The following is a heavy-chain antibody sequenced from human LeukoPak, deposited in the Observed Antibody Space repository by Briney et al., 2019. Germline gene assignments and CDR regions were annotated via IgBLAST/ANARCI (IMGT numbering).Heavy chain of an antibody. CDR1: GDSVSSNSAA. Sequence: SPTLSLTCAISGDSVSSNSAAWTWIRQSPSRGLEWLGRTYYNSKWYHDYAVSVKSRITINSDTSKNQFSLQLNSVTPEDTAVYYCARDLTVTTGWFDPWGQGTLVTVSS. CDR3: ARDLTVTTGWFDP. J-gene: IGHJ5*02. D-gene: IGHD4-17*01. CDR2: TYYNSKWYH. V-gene: IGHV6-1*01.